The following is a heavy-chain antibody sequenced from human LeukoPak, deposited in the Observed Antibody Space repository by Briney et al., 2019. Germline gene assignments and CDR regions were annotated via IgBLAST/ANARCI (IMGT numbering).Heavy chain of an antibody. CDR2: ISSSGSTI. CDR3: ARERSSSWYTQQADYYYYGMDV. J-gene: IGHJ6*02. CDR1: GFTFSDYY. V-gene: IGHV3-11*01. D-gene: IGHD6-13*01. Sequence: GGSLRLSCAASGFTFSDYYMSWIRQAPGKGLEWVSYISSSGSTIYYADSVKGRFTISRDNAKNSLYLQMNSLGAEDTAVYYCARERSSSWYTQQADYYYYGMDVWGQGTTVTVSS.